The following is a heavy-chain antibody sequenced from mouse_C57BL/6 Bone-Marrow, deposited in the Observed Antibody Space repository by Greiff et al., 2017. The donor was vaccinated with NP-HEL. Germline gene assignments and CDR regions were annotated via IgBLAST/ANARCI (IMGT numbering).Heavy chain of an antibody. D-gene: IGHD1-1*01. CDR3: AGPYYGSSYAMDY. V-gene: IGHV5-12*01. CDR1: GFTFSDYY. Sequence: EVQGVESGGGLVQPGGSLKLSCAASGFTFSDYYMYWVRQTPEKRLEWVAYISNGGGSTYYPDTVQGRFTISRDNAKNTLYLQMSRLKSEDTAMYYCAGPYYGSSYAMDYWGQGTSVTVSS. CDR2: ISNGGGST. J-gene: IGHJ4*01.